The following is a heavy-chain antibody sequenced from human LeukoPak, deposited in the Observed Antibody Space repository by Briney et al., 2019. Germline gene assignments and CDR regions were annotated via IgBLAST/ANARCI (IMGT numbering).Heavy chain of an antibody. Sequence: PGGSLRISCAASGFTFSSYAMSWVRQAPGKGLEWASAISGSRGSTYYADSVKGRFTFSRDNSKNTLYLQMNSLRAEDTAVYYCAKQRYYYDSSGDQRQYYFDYWGQGTLVSVSS. CDR2: ISGSRGST. CDR1: GFTFSSYA. J-gene: IGHJ4*02. D-gene: IGHD3-22*01. CDR3: AKQRYYYDSSGDQRQYYFDY. V-gene: IGHV3-23*01.